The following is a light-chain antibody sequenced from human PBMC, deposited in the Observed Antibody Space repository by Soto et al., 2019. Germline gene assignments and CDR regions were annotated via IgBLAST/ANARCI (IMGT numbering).Light chain of an antibody. CDR2: EVN. CDR1: NSDVGGYNY. J-gene: IGLJ1*01. V-gene: IGLV2-8*01. CDR3: SSYAGSNWYV. Sequence: QSALTQPPSASGSPGQSVTISWTGTNSDVGGYNYVSWYQQYPGKAPKLIIYEVNERPSGVPDRFSGSKSGNTASLTVSGLQTADEADYYCSSYAGSNWYVFGTGTKVTVL.